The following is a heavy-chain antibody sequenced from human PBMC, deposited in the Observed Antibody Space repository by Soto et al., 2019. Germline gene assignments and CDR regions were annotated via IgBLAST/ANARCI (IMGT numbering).Heavy chain of an antibody. CDR2: TSGYSGNS. J-gene: IGHJ3*01. D-gene: IGHD3-3*02. CDR1: GYIFSSFY. Sequence: GASVKVSCKACGYIFSSFYINWVRQAPGQGLEWMGWTSGYSGNSKYAQKFQGRVTMTTDTSTNTGYMEMRSLTSDDTAVYYCARDIFGHVDAFDLWGQGTMVTVSS. V-gene: IGHV1-18*01. CDR3: ARDIFGHVDAFDL.